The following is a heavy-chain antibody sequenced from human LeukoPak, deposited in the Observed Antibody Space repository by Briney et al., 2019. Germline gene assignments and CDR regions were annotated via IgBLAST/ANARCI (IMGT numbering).Heavy chain of an antibody. CDR2: IIPILAIA. CDR1: GGTFTSNA. D-gene: IGHD1-26*01. Sequence: ASVKVSCKASGGTFTSNAISWVRQAPGQGLEWMGRIIPILAIANYAQKFQGRVTITADKSTSTAYMELNSLRSEDTAVYYCARDIVGATRGKPGNVMDIWGQGTMVTVSS. CDR3: ARDIVGATRGKPGNVMDI. V-gene: IGHV1-69*04. J-gene: IGHJ3*02.